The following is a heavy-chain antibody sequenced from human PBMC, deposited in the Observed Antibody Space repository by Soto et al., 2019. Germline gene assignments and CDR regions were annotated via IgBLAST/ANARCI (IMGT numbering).Heavy chain of an antibody. CDR3: ARHTTYDSSGYSAHYFDY. Sequence: NPSETLSLTCTVSGGSISSSSYYWGWIRQPPGKGLEWIGSIYYSGSTYYNPPLKSRVTISVDTSKNQFSLKLSSVTAADTAVYYCARHTTYDSSGYSAHYFDYWGQGTMVTVSS. CDR2: IYYSGST. D-gene: IGHD3-22*01. V-gene: IGHV4-39*01. CDR1: GGSISSSSYY. J-gene: IGHJ4*02.